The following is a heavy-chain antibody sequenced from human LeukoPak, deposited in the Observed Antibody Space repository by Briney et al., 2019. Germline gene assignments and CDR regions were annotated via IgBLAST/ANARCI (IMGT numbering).Heavy chain of an antibody. Sequence: GGSLRLSCAASGFTFSNAWMSWVRQAPGKGLEWVGRIKSKTDGGTTDYAAPVKGRFTISRDDSKNTLYLQMNSLKTEDTAVYYCTTDRGVLLIGVGVYWGQGTLVTVSS. CDR3: TTDRGVLLIGVGVY. CDR2: IKSKTDGGTT. D-gene: IGHD1-26*01. V-gene: IGHV3-15*01. CDR1: GFTFSNAW. J-gene: IGHJ4*02.